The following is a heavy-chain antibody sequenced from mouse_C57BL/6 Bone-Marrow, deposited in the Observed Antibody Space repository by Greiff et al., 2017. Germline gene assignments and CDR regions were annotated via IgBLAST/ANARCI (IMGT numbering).Heavy chain of an antibody. V-gene: IGHV1-59*01. CDR3: AIFYGIFAY. D-gene: IGHD2-1*01. Sequence: VQLQQPGAELVRPGTSVKLSCKASGYTFTSYWMHWVKQRPGQGLEWIGVIDPSDSYTNYNQKFKGKATLTVYTSSSTAYMQLSSLTSEDSAVYYCAIFYGIFAYWGQGTLVTVSA. CDR1: GYTFTSYW. J-gene: IGHJ3*01. CDR2: IDPSDSYT.